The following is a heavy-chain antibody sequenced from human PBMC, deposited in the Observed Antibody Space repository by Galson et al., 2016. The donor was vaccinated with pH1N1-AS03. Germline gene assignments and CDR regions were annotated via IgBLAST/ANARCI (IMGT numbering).Heavy chain of an antibody. J-gene: IGHJ3*02. CDR2: ISSSGNYK. CDR1: GFTFSSYS. CDR3: ARSRSPAYSDSSTYRPDAFDI. Sequence: SLRLSCAASGFTFSSYSMNWVRQAPGKGLEWVSSISSSGNYKYYADSVKGRFTVSRDNAMNSLYLQMNSLRAEDTALYYCARSRSPAYSDSSTYRPDAFDIWGQGTMVTVSS. D-gene: IGHD3-22*01. V-gene: IGHV3-21*01.